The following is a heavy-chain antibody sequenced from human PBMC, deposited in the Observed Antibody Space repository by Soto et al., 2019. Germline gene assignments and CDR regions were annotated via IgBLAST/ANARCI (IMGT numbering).Heavy chain of an antibody. CDR1: RGSISSGGYY. CDR3: ARVSVTFFDY. CDR2: IYYGGIT. Sequence: QVQLQESGPGLVKPSQTLSLTCTVSRGSISSGGYYWSWIRQHPGKGLEWIGYIYYGGITYSNPSLKSRVTVSVDTSKNQFSLKLSSVTAADTAVYYCARVSVTFFDYWGQGTLVTVSS. J-gene: IGHJ4*02. V-gene: IGHV4-31*03.